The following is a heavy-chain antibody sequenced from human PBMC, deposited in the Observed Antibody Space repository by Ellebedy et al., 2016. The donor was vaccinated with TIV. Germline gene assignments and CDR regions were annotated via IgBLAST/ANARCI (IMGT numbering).Heavy chain of an antibody. J-gene: IGHJ2*01. D-gene: IGHD3-10*01. Sequence: GESLKISXAASGFTFSSYSMNWVRQAPGKGLEWVSYISSSSSTIYYADSVKGRFTISRDNAKNSLYLQMNSLRDEDTAVYYCARELEFGELFGGFDLWGRGTLVTVSS. CDR3: ARELEFGELFGGFDL. CDR2: ISSSSSTI. CDR1: GFTFSSYS. V-gene: IGHV3-48*02.